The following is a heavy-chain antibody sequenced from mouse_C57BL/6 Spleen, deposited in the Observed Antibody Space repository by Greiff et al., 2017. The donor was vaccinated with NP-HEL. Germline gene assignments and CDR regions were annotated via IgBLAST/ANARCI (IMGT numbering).Heavy chain of an antibody. CDR3: ARGDLGGGFAY. D-gene: IGHD4-1*01. CDR1: GYTFTSYW. J-gene: IGHJ3*01. CDR2: IDPSDSDT. V-gene: IGHV1-50*01. Sequence: QVQLQQPGAELVKPGASVKLSCKASGYTFTSYWMQWVKQRPGQGLEWIGEIDPSDSDTNYNQKFKGKATLTVDTSSSTAYMQLSSLTSEDSAVYYCARGDLGGGFAYWGQGTLVTVSA.